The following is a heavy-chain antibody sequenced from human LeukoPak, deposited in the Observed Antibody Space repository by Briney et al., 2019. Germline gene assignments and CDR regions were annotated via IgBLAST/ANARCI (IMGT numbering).Heavy chain of an antibody. V-gene: IGHV3-30*18. CDR1: GFTFSSYG. CDR3: AKDRSGSYSFDY. Sequence: GGSLRLSGAASGFTFSSYGMHWVRQAPGKGLEWVAVISYDGSNKYYADSVKGRFTISRDNSKNTLYLQMNSLRAEDTAVYYCAKDRSGSYSFDYWGQGTLVTVSS. CDR2: ISYDGSNK. J-gene: IGHJ4*02. D-gene: IGHD1-26*01.